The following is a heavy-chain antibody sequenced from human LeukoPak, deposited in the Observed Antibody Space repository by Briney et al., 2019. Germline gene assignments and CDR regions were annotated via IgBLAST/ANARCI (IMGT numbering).Heavy chain of an antibody. CDR2: ISPSGNSI. V-gene: IGHV3-48*03. Sequence: GGSLRLSCVGSGFTFSTYEWNWIRRAPGKGLEWVSYISPSGNSIYYADTVKGRFTISRDNAKNSLYLQMKSLRAEDTAVYYCARDSCSGGSCYPGYWGQGTLVTVSS. CDR1: GFTFSTYE. D-gene: IGHD2-15*01. J-gene: IGHJ4*02. CDR3: ARDSCSGGSCYPGY.